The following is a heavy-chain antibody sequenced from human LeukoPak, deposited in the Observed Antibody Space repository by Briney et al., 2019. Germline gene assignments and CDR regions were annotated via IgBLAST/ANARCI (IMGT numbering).Heavy chain of an antibody. Sequence: ASVKVSCKVSGYTLTELSMHWVRQAPGKGLEWMGGFDPEDGETIYAQKFQGRVTMTEDTSTDTAYMELSSLRSEDTAVYYCATWRDSYGYIGFDPWGQGTLVTVSS. J-gene: IGHJ5*02. CDR1: GYTLTELS. CDR2: FDPEDGET. V-gene: IGHV1-24*01. CDR3: ATWRDSYGYIGFDP. D-gene: IGHD5-18*01.